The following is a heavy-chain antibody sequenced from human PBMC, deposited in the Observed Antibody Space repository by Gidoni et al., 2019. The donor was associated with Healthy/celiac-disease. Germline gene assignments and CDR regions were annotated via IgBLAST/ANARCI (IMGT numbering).Heavy chain of an antibody. V-gene: IGHV3-23*01. Sequence: EVQLLESGGGLVQPGGSLRTSCAASGFTFSRDAMSWVRQATGEGLEWVSAISGSGGSTYYADSVKGRFTISRDNSKNTLYLQMNSLRAEDTAVYYCASFGDGAIQDYWGQGTLVTVSS. CDR2: ISGSGGST. J-gene: IGHJ4*02. CDR3: ASFGDGAIQDY. CDR1: GFTFSRDA. D-gene: IGHD2-21*02.